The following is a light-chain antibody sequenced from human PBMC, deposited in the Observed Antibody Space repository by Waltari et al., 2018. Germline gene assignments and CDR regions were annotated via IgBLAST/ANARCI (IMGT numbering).Light chain of an antibody. CDR2: GAS. Sequence: EIVLTQSPATLSLSPGERATLSCRASQSVSSTLAWYQQKPGQAPRLLIYGASNRATGIPDRFSGSGSGTDFTLTITSLEREDFAVYYCQQYSNWPYSFGQGTKVEIK. J-gene: IGKJ2*03. CDR3: QQYSNWPYS. CDR1: QSVSST. V-gene: IGKV3-15*01.